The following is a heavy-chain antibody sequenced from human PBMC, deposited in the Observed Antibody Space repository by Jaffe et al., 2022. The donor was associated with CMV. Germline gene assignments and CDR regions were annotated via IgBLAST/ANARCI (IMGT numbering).Heavy chain of an antibody. CDR1: GGSISSYY. V-gene: IGHV4-4*07. D-gene: IGHD2-15*01. CDR3: ARAGLYCSGGSCYGYYYYGMDV. CDR2: IYTSGST. J-gene: IGHJ6*02. Sequence: QVQLQESGPGLVKPSETLSLTCTVSGGSISSYYWSWIRQPAGKGLEWIGRIYTSGSTNYNPSLKSRVTMSVDTSKNQFSLKLSSVTAADTAVYYCARAGLYCSGGSCYGYYYYGMDVWGQGTTVTVSS.